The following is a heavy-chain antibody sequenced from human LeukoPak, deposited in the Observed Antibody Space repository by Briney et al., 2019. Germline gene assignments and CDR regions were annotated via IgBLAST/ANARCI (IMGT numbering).Heavy chain of an antibody. CDR2: IYYSGST. Sequence: SETLSLTCTVSGGSISSYYWSWIRQPPGKGLEWIGYIYYSGSTNYNPSLKSRVTISVDTSKNQFSLKLSSVTAADTAVYYCARGPARYYFDYWGQGTLVTVSS. CDR3: ARGPARYYFDY. CDR1: GGSISSYY. J-gene: IGHJ4*02. D-gene: IGHD6-6*01. V-gene: IGHV4-59*01.